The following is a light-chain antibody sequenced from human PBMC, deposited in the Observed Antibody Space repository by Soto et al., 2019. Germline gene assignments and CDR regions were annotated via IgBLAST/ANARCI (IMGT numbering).Light chain of an antibody. V-gene: IGLV2-8*01. Sequence: QSALTQPPSASGSPGQSVTISCTGSSSDVGGQNHVSWYQQHPGKAPKLMIYEVSKRPSGVPDRFSGSKSVNTASLTVSGLQAEDEADYYCSSYAGSMNLIFGGGTKLTVL. J-gene: IGLJ2*01. CDR1: SSDVGGQNH. CDR2: EVS. CDR3: SSYAGSMNLI.